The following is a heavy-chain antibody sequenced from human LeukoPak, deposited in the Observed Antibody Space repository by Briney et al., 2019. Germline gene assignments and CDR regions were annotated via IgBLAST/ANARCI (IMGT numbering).Heavy chain of an antibody. CDR2: ISSSSSYI. Sequence: GRSLRLSCAASGFTFSSYSMTWVRQAPGKGLEWVSSISSSSSYIYYADSVKGRFTISRDNAKNSLYLQMNSLRAEDTAVYYCAGVTGTGYWGQGTLVTVSS. CDR1: GFTFSSYS. J-gene: IGHJ4*02. CDR3: AGVTGTGY. D-gene: IGHD1-14*01. V-gene: IGHV3-21*01.